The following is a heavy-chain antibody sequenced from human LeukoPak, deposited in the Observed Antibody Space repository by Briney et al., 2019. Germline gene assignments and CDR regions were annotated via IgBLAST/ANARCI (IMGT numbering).Heavy chain of an antibody. CDR3: ARAVGHIVVVPAAGFDY. Sequence: ASVKVSCKASGYTFTGYYMHWVRQAPGQGLEWMGWINPNSGGTNYAQKFQGRVTMTRDTSISTGYMERSRLRSDDTAVYSCARAVGHIVVVPAAGFDYWGQGTLVTVSS. CDR1: GYTFTGYY. V-gene: IGHV1-2*02. D-gene: IGHD2-2*01. CDR2: INPNSGGT. J-gene: IGHJ4*02.